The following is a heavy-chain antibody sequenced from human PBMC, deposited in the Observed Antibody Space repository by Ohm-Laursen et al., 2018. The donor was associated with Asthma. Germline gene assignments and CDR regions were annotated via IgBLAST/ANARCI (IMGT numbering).Heavy chain of an antibody. CDR1: GYTFTGYY. D-gene: IGHD2-15*01. CDR3: ARGCTGGACPPGYCSGRSCYLEDY. CDR2: INPNSGGT. V-gene: IGHV1-2*06. J-gene: IGHJ4*02. Sequence: GASVKVSCKASGYTFTGYYMHWVRQAPGQGLEWMGRINPNSGGTNYAQIFQGRVTMTRDTSISTAYMELSRLRSEDTAVYYCARGCTGGACPPGYCSGRSCYLEDYWGQGTLVTVSS.